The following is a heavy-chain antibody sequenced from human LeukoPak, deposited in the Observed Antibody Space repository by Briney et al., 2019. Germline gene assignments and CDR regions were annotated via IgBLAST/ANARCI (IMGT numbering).Heavy chain of an antibody. CDR3: ARATSSGWPPGAFDI. CDR2: IYYSGST. Sequence: SETLSLTCTVSGGSISSYYWSWIRQPPGKGLEWIGYIYYSGSTNYNPSLKRRVTISVDTSKNQFSLKLSSVTAADTAVYYCARATSSGWPPGAFDIWGQGTMVTVSS. D-gene: IGHD6-19*01. CDR1: GGSISSYY. J-gene: IGHJ3*02. V-gene: IGHV4-59*01.